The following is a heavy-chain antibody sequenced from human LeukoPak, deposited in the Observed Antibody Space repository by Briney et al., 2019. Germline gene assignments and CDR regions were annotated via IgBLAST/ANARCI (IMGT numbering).Heavy chain of an antibody. CDR3: ARLLVGTLYYFDY. CDR2: IYYSGST. D-gene: IGHD2-21*02. V-gene: IGHV4-39*01. J-gene: IGHJ4*02. Sequence: SETLSLTCTVSVGSISSSSYYWGWIRQPPGKGLEWIGSIYYSGSTYYNPSLKSRVIISVDTSKNQFSLKLSSVTAADTAVYYCARLLVGTLYYFDYWGQGTLVTVSS. CDR1: VGSISSSSYY.